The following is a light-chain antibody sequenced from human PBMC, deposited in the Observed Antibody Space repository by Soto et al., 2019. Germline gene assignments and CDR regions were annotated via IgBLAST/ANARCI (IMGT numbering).Light chain of an antibody. CDR1: QSVGGS. CDR3: QQYESSPRT. V-gene: IGKV3-20*01. J-gene: IGKJ1*01. Sequence: ETMLTQSPGTLSLYPGERASLSCRASQSVGGSLAWYQQRPGQAPRLLVYHTSNRATGIPDRFSASGSGTDFTLTISRLEPEDFAVYYCQQYESSPRTFGQGTKVDIK. CDR2: HTS.